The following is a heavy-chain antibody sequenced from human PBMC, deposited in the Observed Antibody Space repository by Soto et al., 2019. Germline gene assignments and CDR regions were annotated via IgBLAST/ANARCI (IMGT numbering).Heavy chain of an antibody. Sequence: QVRLQESGPGLVKPSKTLSLTCTVSGSSISIYYWSWSRQLPGKGLDWIGYMYNTGSTIDNPSLKSRVTISVDTTKNQFSLKLNSVTAADTAVYYCARDLWGYCGADCYPLYVWGQGTTVTVSS. V-gene: IGHV4-59*01. CDR2: MYNTGST. CDR1: GSSISIYY. CDR3: ARDLWGYCGADCYPLYV. D-gene: IGHD2-21*02. J-gene: IGHJ6*02.